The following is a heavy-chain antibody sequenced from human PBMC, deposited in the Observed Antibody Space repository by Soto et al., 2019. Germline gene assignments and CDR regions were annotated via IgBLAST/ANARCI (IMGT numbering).Heavy chain of an antibody. CDR2: AYWDNTQ. Sequence: SGPTLVNPTQTLTLTCTFSGFSLSTNGVGVGWIRQPPGKALEWLALAYWDNTQRYSPSLKSRLTITRDTSNNQVVLTVTNMDSMDTATFLCAYALRGFLCSGARCCYFDYRGQGTPVTLSS. J-gene: IGHJ4*02. CDR3: AYALRGFLCSGARCCYFDY. CDR1: GFSLSTNGVG. D-gene: IGHD2-15*01. V-gene: IGHV2-5*02.